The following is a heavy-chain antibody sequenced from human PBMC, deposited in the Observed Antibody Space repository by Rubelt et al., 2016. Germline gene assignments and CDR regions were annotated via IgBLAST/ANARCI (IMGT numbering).Heavy chain of an antibody. CDR3: AKDHSAIVVVRDYYYYYGMDV. Sequence: VGARGGVVQPGRSLRLSCAASGFTFSSYGMHWVRQAPGKGLEWVAVISYDGSNKYYADSVKGRFTISRDNSKNTLYLQMNSLRAEDTAVYYCAKDHSAIVVVRDYYYYYGMDVWGQGTTVTVSS. CDR1: GFTFSSYG. D-gene: IGHD3-22*01. J-gene: IGHJ6*02. V-gene: IGHV3-30*18. CDR2: ISYDGSNK.